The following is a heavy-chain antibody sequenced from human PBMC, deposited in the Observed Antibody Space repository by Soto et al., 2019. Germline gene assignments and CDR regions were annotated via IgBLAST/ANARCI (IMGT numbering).Heavy chain of an antibody. Sequence: HPGGSLRLSCIASGFTFSNYAMSWVRQAPGKGLEWVSTISDNGANTFIGDSMKDHFDISRDNSKNTVFLHLSTVRAEDTAIYYCARAIGADFFDYWGQGTPATVSS. J-gene: IGHJ4*02. D-gene: IGHD6-25*01. CDR1: GFTFSNYA. V-gene: IGHV3-23*01. CDR3: ARAIGADFFDY. CDR2: ISDNGANT.